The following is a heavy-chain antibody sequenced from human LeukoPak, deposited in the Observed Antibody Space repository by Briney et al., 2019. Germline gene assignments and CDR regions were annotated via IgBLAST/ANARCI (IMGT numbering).Heavy chain of an antibody. Sequence: KPSETLSLTCIVSGGSISSNSYYWGWIRQPPGKGLEWIVSMYYTGSTYYNPTLKSRVTISVDTSKNQFSLKLSSVTAADTAVYYCARHKSVDYYDSSGPVDYWGQGTLVTVSS. V-gene: IGHV4-39*01. D-gene: IGHD3-22*01. J-gene: IGHJ4*02. CDR2: MYYTGST. CDR3: ARHKSVDYYDSSGPVDY. CDR1: GGSISSNSYY.